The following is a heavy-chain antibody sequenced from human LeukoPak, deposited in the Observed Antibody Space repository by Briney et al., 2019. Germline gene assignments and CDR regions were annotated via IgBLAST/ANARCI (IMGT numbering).Heavy chain of an antibody. J-gene: IGHJ4*02. CDR1: GFTFSSHA. CDR2: ISGSGGST. CDR3: AKARGYSYASEY. Sequence: GGSLRLSCAASGFTFSSHAMNWVRQAPGKGLEWVSSISGSGGSTYYADSVKGRFTISRDNSRNTLFLQMDSLRAEDTAVYYCAKARGYSYASEYWGQGTLATVSS. V-gene: IGHV3-23*01. D-gene: IGHD5-18*01.